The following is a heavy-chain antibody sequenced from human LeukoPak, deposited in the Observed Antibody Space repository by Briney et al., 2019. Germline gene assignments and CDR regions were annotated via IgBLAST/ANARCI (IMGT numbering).Heavy chain of an antibody. D-gene: IGHD1-1*01. CDR1: GFTFSGYW. Sequence: GGSLRLSCAASGFTFSGYWMHWVRQAPGKGLVWVSRINSDGSSTTYADSVKGRFTISRDNAKNSLYLQMNSLRAEDTAVYYCARAASPGELWYNDAFDIWGQGTMVTVSS. J-gene: IGHJ3*02. CDR3: ARAASPGELWYNDAFDI. CDR2: INSDGSST. V-gene: IGHV3-74*01.